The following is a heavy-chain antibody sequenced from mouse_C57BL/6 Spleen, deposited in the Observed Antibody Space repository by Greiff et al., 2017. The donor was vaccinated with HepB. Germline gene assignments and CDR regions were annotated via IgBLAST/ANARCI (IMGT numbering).Heavy chain of an antibody. CDR1: GYTFTSYW. D-gene: IGHD1-1*01. J-gene: IGHJ4*01. V-gene: IGHV1-53*01. CDR2: INPSNGGT. CDR3: ARPFITTVYAMDY. Sequence: QVQLQQPGAELVKPGASVKLSCKASGYTFTSYWMHWVKQRPGQGLEWIGNINPSNGGTNYNEKFKSKATLTVDKSSSTAYMQLSSLTSEDSAVYYCARPFITTVYAMDYWGQGTSVTVSS.